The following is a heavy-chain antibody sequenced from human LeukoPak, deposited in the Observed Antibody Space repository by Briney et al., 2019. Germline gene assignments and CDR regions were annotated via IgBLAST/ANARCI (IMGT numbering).Heavy chain of an antibody. V-gene: IGHV4-34*01. CDR2: INHSGST. CDR3: ARSLWSGWYYFDY. J-gene: IGHJ4*02. CDR1: GGSFSGYY. D-gene: IGHD3-3*01. Sequence: SETLSLTCAVYGGSFSGYYWSWIRQPPGKGLEWIGEINHSGSTNYDPSLKSRVTISVDTSKNQFSLKLSSVTAADTAVYYCARSLWSGWYYFDYWGQGTLVTVSS.